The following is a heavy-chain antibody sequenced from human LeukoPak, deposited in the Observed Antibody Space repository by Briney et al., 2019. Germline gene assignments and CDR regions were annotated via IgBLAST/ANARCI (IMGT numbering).Heavy chain of an antibody. CDR3: ARESDSSWYLDY. D-gene: IGHD6-13*01. J-gene: IGHJ4*02. CDR2: IYYSGST. Sequence: PSETLSLTCTVSGGSISSYYWSWIRQPPGKGLEWIGYIYYSGSTNYNPSLKSRVTISVDTSKNQFSLKLSSVTAADTAVYYCARESDSSWYLDYWGQGTLVTVSS. V-gene: IGHV4-59*01. CDR1: GGSISSYY.